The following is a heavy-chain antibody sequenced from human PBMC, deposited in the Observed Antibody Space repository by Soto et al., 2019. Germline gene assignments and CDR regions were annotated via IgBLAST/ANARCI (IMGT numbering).Heavy chain of an antibody. V-gene: IGHV1-69*12. J-gene: IGHJ4*02. Sequence: QVQLVQSGAEVKKPGSSVKVSCKASGGTFSSYAISWVRQAPGQGLEWMGGIIPIFGTANYAQKFQGRVTITADESTSTAYMELRSLRSEDTAVYYCAAGGDYYDSSGYYSHFDYWGQGTLVTVSS. CDR2: IIPIFGTA. D-gene: IGHD3-22*01. CDR1: GGTFSSYA. CDR3: AAGGDYYDSSGYYSHFDY.